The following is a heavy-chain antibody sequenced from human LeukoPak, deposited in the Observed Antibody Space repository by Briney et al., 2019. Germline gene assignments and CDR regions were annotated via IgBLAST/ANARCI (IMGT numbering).Heavy chain of an antibody. Sequence: PSETLSLTCTVSGGSVSSGSYYWSWIRQPPGKGLEWIGYIYYSGSTNYNPSLKSRVTISVDTSKNQFSLKLSSVTAADTAVYYCARTPRGYSYGLDYWGQGTLVTVSS. CDR1: GGSVSSGSYY. CDR2: IYYSGST. V-gene: IGHV4-61*01. D-gene: IGHD5-18*01. CDR3: ARTPRGYSYGLDY. J-gene: IGHJ4*02.